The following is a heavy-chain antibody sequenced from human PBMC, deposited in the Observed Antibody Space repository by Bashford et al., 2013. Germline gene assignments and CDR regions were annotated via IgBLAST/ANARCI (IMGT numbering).Heavy chain of an antibody. CDR3: ARVGTSWGNYPEFDS. CDR2: IDPSDSYT. V-gene: IGHV5-10-1*01. Sequence: GESLKISCKGSGYSFTSYWISWVRQMPGKGLEWMGRIDPSDSYTNYSPSFQGHVTISADKSISTAYLQWSSLKASDTAVYYCARVGTSWGNYPEFDSWGPGTLVTVSS. CDR1: GYSFTSYW. J-gene: IGHJ4*02. D-gene: IGHD3-16*02.